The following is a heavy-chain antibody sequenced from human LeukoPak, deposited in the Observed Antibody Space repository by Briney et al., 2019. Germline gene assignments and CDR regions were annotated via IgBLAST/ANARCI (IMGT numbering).Heavy chain of an antibody. J-gene: IGHJ4*02. CDR2: FDPEDGET. D-gene: IGHD3-22*01. V-gene: IGHV1-24*01. Sequence: ASVKVSRKVSGYTLTELSMHWVRQAPGKGLEWMGGFDPEDGETIYAQKFQGRVTMTEDTSTDTAYMELSSLRSEGTAVYYCATAPRYYYDSSGYQFDYWGQGTLVTVSS. CDR1: GYTLTELS. CDR3: ATAPRYYYDSSGYQFDY.